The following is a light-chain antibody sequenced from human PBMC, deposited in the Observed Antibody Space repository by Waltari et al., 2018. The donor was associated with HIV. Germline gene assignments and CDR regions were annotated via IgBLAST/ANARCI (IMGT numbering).Light chain of an antibody. CDR3: QQYNKWPRT. Sequence: EMVVTQPLGTLSVSPGERATLSCRASQSISSNLTWFQQKPGQAPRLLIYGASTRATGIPARFIGSGSGTEFTLTISSLQSEDVALYDCQQYNKWPRTFGQGTKVEIK. CDR1: QSISSN. J-gene: IGKJ1*01. V-gene: IGKV3D-15*01. CDR2: GAS.